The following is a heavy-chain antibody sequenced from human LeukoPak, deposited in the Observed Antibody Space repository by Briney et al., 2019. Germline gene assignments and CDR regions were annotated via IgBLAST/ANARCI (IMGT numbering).Heavy chain of an antibody. CDR1: GGSISSYY. J-gene: IGHJ3*02. V-gene: IGHV4-59*01. CDR3: ARFLPDILTGYYNDAFDI. Sequence: SETLSLTCTVSGGSISSYYWSWIRQPPGKGLEWIGYIYYSGSTNYNPSLKSRVTISVDTSKNQFSLKRSSVTAADTAVYYCARFLPDILTGYYNDAFDIWGQGTMVTVSS. CDR2: IYYSGST. D-gene: IGHD3-9*01.